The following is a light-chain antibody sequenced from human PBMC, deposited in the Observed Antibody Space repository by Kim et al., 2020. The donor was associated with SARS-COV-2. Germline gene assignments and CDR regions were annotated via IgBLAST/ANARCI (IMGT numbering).Light chain of an antibody. J-gene: IGKJ4*01. CDR2: DAS. Sequence: SVGDRVTITCQASQDISNYLKWYQQKPGKAPKLLIYDASNLETGVPSRFSGSGSGTDFTFTISSLQPEDIATYYCQQYDNLPRWTFGGGTKVDIK. CDR3: QQYDNLPRWT. CDR1: QDISNY. V-gene: IGKV1-33*01.